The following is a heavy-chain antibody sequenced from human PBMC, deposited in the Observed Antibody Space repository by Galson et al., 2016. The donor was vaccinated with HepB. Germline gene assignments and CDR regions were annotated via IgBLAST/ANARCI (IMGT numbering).Heavy chain of an antibody. J-gene: IGHJ4*02. Sequence: SLRLSCAASGFTSGSYAMSWVRQAPRKGLQWVSIITGSGGNTYYADSVKGRFTVSRDNSKNTVNLQMNSLRAEDTAVYYCAISPTLTTFDSWGQGTLVTVSS. CDR3: AISPTLTTFDS. CDR2: ITGSGGNT. D-gene: IGHD4-17*01. CDR1: GFTSGSYA. V-gene: IGHV3-23*01.